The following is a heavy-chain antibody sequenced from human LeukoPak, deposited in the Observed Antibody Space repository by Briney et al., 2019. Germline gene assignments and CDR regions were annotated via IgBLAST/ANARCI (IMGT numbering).Heavy chain of an antibody. CDR2: ISAYNGST. D-gene: IGHD2-21*02. CDR1: GGTFSSYA. Sequence: ASVKVSCKASGGTFSSYAISWVRQAPGQGLEWMGWISAYNGSTNYAQKLQGRVTMTTDTSTSTAYMELRSLRSDDTAVYYCARDNCGGDCYSSTHFDYWGQGTLVTVSS. V-gene: IGHV1-18*01. CDR3: ARDNCGGDCYSSTHFDY. J-gene: IGHJ4*02.